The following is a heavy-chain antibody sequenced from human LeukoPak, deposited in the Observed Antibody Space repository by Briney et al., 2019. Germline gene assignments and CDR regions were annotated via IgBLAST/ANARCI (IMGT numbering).Heavy chain of an antibody. CDR2: IDTNNGET. V-gene: IGHV1-18*01. Sequence: ASVKVSCKASRYNLVAYGLSWVRQAPGQELEWMGWIDTNNGETNYTQRFLGRVTMTTDTSTNTAYMELRSLRSDDTAVFYCVRDVDQRLDYWGQGTLVTVSS. CDR3: VRDVDQRLDY. J-gene: IGHJ4*02. CDR1: RYNLVAYG.